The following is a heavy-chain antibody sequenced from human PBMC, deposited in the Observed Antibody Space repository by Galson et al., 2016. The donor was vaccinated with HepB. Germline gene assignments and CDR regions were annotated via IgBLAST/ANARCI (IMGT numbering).Heavy chain of an antibody. CDR2: LSSTGGST. CDR1: GFTFNTYA. J-gene: IGHJ4*02. Sequence: SLRLSCAASGFTFNTYAMSWVRQAPGKGLEWVSTLSSTGGSTYYADSVKGRFTISRDNSKNTLYLQMNSLRAEDTAVYYCAKGVMVYEFGLVPYYFDFWGQGTLVTVSS. V-gene: IGHV3-23*01. CDR3: AKGVMVYEFGLVPYYFDF. D-gene: IGHD5/OR15-5a*01.